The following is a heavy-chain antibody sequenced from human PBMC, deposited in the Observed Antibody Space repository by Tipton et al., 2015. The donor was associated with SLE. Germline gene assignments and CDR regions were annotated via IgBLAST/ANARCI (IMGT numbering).Heavy chain of an antibody. Sequence: TLSLTCTVSGGSISSYYWSWIRQPPGKGLEWIGYIYYSGSTNYNPSLKSRVTISVDTSKNQFSLKLSSVTAADTAVYYCARIPVGHYYYYYMGVWGKGTTVTVSS. CDR2: IYYSGST. D-gene: IGHD2-15*01. J-gene: IGHJ6*03. CDR1: GGSISSYY. CDR3: ARIPVGHYYYYYMGV. V-gene: IGHV4-59*08.